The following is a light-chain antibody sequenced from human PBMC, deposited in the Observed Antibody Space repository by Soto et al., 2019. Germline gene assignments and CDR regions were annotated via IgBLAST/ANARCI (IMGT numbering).Light chain of an antibody. J-gene: IGKJ1*01. CDR3: HQYGGSPAT. Sequence: VLTQSPATLSVSPGERAAVSCRASQSLSSNLAWYQQKPGQAPRLLIYGASNRATGIPDRFSGSGSGTDFTLTISRLEPEDFAVYYCHQYGGSPATFGLGTKVDIK. V-gene: IGKV3-20*01. CDR1: QSLSSN. CDR2: GAS.